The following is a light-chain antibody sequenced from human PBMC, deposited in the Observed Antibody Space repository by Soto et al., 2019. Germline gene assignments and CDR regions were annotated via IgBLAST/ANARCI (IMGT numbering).Light chain of an antibody. CDR2: DAA. V-gene: IGKV3-11*01. J-gene: IGKJ1*01. CDR3: QQRSVWPLT. CDR1: QNIYNH. Sequence: EIVLTQSPATLSLSPGERTTLSCRASQNIYNHLAWYQQKPGQAPRLLIYDAASRATGVPARFSGSGSGTDFILSINSIEREDFGVYDCQQRSVWPLTFGQGTEVE.